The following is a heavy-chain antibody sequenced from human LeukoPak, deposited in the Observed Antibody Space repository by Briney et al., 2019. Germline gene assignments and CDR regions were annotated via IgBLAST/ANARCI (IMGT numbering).Heavy chain of an antibody. J-gene: IGHJ4*02. CDR3: TRGYSGYGSFDC. V-gene: IGHV3-74*01. CDR1: GFTSNYW. D-gene: IGHD5-12*01. Sequence: GGSLRLSCAAIGFTSNYWMHWVRQAPGKGLVWVSRISGDGSTTFYADSVKGRFTISRDNSKNTLYLQMNSLRAEDTAVYYCTRGYSGYGSFDCWGQGTLVTVSS. CDR2: ISGDGSTT.